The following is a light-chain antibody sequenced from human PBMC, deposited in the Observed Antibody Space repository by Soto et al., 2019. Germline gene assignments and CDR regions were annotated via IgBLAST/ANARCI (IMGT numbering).Light chain of an antibody. V-gene: IGLV2-14*01. CDR2: DIN. CDR1: SSDVGNYIF. Sequence: QSVLTQHASVSGSPGQSITISCTGTSSDVGNYIFVSWYRQHPGKAPKLMIYDINNRPSGVSNRFSGSKSGNTASLTISGLQAEDEADYYCVSYTTSASYVFGTGNKLTVL. J-gene: IGLJ1*01. CDR3: VSYTTSASYV.